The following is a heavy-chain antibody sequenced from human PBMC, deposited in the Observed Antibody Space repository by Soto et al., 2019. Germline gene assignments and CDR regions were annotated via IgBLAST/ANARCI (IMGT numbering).Heavy chain of an antibody. CDR3: ARDKSGAVTSPGDY. V-gene: IGHV1-18*01. Sequence: QVQLVQSGGEVKKPGASVKVSCKASGYTLTGYGVSWVRQAPGQGLEWMGWISAYNGNTDYAQKLQGRVTMTTDTSTSTAYMELTSLRSDDTAVYYCARDKSGAVTSPGDYWGQGTLVTVSS. J-gene: IGHJ4*02. CDR2: ISAYNGNT. D-gene: IGHD2-8*02. CDR1: GYTLTGYG.